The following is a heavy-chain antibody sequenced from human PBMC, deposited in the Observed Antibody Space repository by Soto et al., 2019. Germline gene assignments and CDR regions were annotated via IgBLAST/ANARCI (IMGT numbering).Heavy chain of an antibody. CDR1: RFTFSRHA. V-gene: IGHV3-64D*06. CDR3: VQGTCGVRSASDAIHI. D-gene: IGHD2-15*01. J-gene: IGHJ3*02. Sequence: PCGSLRLSCSASRFTFSRHAMHWLRQGPVTGLQYVSGIGRSGGSTYSADSVKDIFTISRDNSRDTLYLQMRSLRTEDTAVYYCVQGTCGVRSASDAIHIRG. CDR2: IGRSGGST.